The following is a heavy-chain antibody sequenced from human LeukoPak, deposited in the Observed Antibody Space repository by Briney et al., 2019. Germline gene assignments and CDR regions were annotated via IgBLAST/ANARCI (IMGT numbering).Heavy chain of an antibody. J-gene: IGHJ3*02. V-gene: IGHV3-48*03. CDR2: ISSSGSNI. D-gene: IGHD3-16*01. Sequence: GGSLRLSCAASGFTFSSYEMNWVRQAPGKGLEWVSYISSSGSNIYYADSVKGRFTISRDNAKNSLYLQMNSLRAEDTAVYYCACIILGYAAFDIWGQGTMVTVSS. CDR3: ACIILGYAAFDI. CDR1: GFTFSSYE.